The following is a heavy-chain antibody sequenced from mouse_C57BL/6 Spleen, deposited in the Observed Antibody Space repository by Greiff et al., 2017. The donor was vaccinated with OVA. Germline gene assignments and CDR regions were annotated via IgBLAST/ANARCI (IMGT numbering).Heavy chain of an antibody. D-gene: IGHD1-1*01. CDR3: ATTTVVAGIDY. V-gene: IGHV1-82*01. CDR2: IYPGDGDT. CDR1: GYAFSSSW. J-gene: IGHJ2*01. Sequence: QVQLQQSGPELVKPGASVKISCKASGYAFSSSWMNWVKQRPGKGLEWIGRIYPGDGDTNYNGKFKGKATLTADKSSSTAYMQLSSLTSEDSAVDFCATTTVVAGIDYWGQGTTLTVSS.